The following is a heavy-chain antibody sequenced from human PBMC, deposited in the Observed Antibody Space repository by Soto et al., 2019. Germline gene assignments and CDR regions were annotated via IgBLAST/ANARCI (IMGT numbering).Heavy chain of an antibody. CDR1: GDSITAYY. D-gene: IGHD1-20*01. CDR3: ARLNYYFHH. Sequence: QVQLQESGPGLVKDSETLSLTCSVSGDSITAYYWSWIRQSPGKGLEWIGYIYHAGNTNYNPSLRGRVTMSVETSRNRFSLKLKSVTAADTAIYYCARLNYYFHHWGQGTLVTVSS. CDR2: IYHAGNT. V-gene: IGHV4-59*08. J-gene: IGHJ4*02.